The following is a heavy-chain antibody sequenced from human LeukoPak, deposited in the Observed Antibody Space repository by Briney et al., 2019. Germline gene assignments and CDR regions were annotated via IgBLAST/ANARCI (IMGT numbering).Heavy chain of an antibody. D-gene: IGHD6-13*01. J-gene: IGHJ6*03. Sequence: PSASVKVSCKASGYTFTGYYMHWVRQAPGQGLEWMGWINPNSGGTNYAQKFQGRVTMTRDTSISTAYMELSRLRSDDTAVYYCASIGAAGIGGYYYMDVWGKGTTVTVSS. CDR3: ASIGAAGIGGYYYMDV. CDR2: INPNSGGT. CDR1: GYTFTGYY. V-gene: IGHV1-2*02.